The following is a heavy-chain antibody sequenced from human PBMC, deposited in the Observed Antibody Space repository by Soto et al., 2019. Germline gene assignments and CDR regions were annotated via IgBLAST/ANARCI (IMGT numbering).Heavy chain of an antibody. CDR2: INHSGST. J-gene: IGHJ6*03. CDR3: ARAANRYYDFWSGYYMDV. D-gene: IGHD3-3*01. CDR1: GGSFSGYY. Sequence: SETLSLTCAVYGGSFSGYYWSWIRQPPGKGLEWIGEINHSGSTNYNPSLKSRVTISVDTSKNQFSLKLSSVTAADTAVYYCARAANRYYDFWSGYYMDVWGKGTTVTVSS. V-gene: IGHV4-34*01.